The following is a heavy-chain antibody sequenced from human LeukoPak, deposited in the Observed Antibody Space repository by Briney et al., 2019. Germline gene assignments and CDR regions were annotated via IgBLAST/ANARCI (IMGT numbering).Heavy chain of an antibody. CDR3: ARRHYYDKSGAFDI. D-gene: IGHD3-22*01. CDR1: GGTFSSYA. J-gene: IGHJ3*02. V-gene: IGHV1-69*05. CDR2: IIPIFGTA. Sequence: SVKVSCKASGGTFSSYAISWVRQAPGQGLEWMGGIIPIFGTANYAQKFQGRVTITTDESTSTAYMELSSLRSEDTAVYYCARRHYYDKSGAFDIWGQGTMVTVSS.